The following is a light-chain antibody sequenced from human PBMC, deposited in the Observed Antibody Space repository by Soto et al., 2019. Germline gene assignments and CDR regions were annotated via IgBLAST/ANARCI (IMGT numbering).Light chain of an antibody. CDR2: AAS. Sequence: DIHMTQSRSSLSASVGDSVTITCRASQNIKTYLNWYQQKPGKAPNLLIYAASSLHSGVPSRFSGSGSGTDFTLTISSLQPEDFATYYCQQSFSSPPWTFGQGTKVDIK. V-gene: IGKV1-39*01. CDR1: QNIKTY. CDR3: QQSFSSPPWT. J-gene: IGKJ1*01.